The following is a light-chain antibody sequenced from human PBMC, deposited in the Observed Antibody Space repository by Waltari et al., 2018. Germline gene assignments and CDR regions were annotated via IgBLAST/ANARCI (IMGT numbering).Light chain of an antibody. V-gene: IGLV1-44*01. CDR3: AAWDDSLNGPWV. Sequence: QSVLTQPPSASGTPGQRVTISCSGSSSNIGSNTVNWYQQLPGTAPKLLIYSNNQRPSGVPDRVSGSKSGTSAYLAISGLQSEDEADYYCAAWDDSLNGPWVFGGGTKLTVL. CDR1: SSNIGSNT. J-gene: IGLJ3*02. CDR2: SNN.